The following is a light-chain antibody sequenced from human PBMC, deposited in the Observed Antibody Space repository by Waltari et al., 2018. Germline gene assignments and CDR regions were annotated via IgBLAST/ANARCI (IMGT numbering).Light chain of an antibody. CDR2: GAS. Sequence: EIVLTQSPGTLSLSPGERATLSCRASQSIGRYLALYQQKPDQAPRLLIYGASSRATGIPDMFSGSGSGTDFSLTISRLEPEDFAVYYCQNHERLPATFGQGTKVEIK. J-gene: IGKJ1*01. CDR1: QSIGRY. V-gene: IGKV3-20*01. CDR3: QNHERLPAT.